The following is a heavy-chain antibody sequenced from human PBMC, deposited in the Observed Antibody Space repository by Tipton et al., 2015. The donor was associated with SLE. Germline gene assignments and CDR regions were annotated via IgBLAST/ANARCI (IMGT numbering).Heavy chain of an antibody. CDR1: GGSFSGYY. D-gene: IGHD2-15*01. Sequence: TLSLTCAVSGGSFSGYYWSWIRQPPGKGLEWIGEINHSGSTNYNPSLKSRVTISVDTSNNQFSLKLSSVTAADTAVLYGARDYVYYSGGSCYYFDCWGQGTLVTVSS. V-gene: IGHV4-34*01. CDR2: INHSGST. CDR3: ARDYVYYSGGSCYYFDC. J-gene: IGHJ4*02.